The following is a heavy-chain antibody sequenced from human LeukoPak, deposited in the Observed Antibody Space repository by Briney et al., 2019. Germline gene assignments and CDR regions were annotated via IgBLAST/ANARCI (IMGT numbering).Heavy chain of an antibody. J-gene: IGHJ4*02. Sequence: SETLSLTCTVSGGSISSSSYYWSWIRQPPGKGLEWIGEINHSGSTNYNPSLKSRVTISVDTSKNQFSLKLSSVTAADTAVYYCARGLRKSLDYWGQGTLVTVSS. CDR2: INHSGST. V-gene: IGHV4-39*07. CDR1: GGSISSSSYY. CDR3: ARGLRKSLDY.